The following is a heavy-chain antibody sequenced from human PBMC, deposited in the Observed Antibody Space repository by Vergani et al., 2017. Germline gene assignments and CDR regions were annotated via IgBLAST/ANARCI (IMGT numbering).Heavy chain of an antibody. CDR2: IRSDESRR. Sequence: QVQLVESGGGVVQPGGSLRLSCAASGFTFNSYGMHWVRQAPGKGLEWVASIRSDESRRYYGDSMEGPFTISRDNSKNTLYLQMKSLRPEDTAVYYCAKEGGGYCIGGTCCPEYWGQGTLVVVSS. V-gene: IGHV3-30*02. J-gene: IGHJ4*02. D-gene: IGHD2-15*01. CDR1: GFTFNSYG. CDR3: AKEGGGYCIGGTCCPEY.